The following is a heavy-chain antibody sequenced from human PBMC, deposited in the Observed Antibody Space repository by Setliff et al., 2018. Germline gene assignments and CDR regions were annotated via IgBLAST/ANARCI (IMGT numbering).Heavy chain of an antibody. D-gene: IGHD7-27*01. V-gene: IGHV4-34*01. Sequence: ETLSLTCAVYGDSFSDYYWSWIRQPPGKGLEWIEEINHRGSTNYSPSLRSRVTMSVATFENHFSLKLNPLTAADTAVYYCARVTNWGLDLRFDPWGQGILVTVS. CDR1: GDSFSDYY. J-gene: IGHJ5*02. CDR2: INHRGST. CDR3: ARVTNWGLDLRFDP.